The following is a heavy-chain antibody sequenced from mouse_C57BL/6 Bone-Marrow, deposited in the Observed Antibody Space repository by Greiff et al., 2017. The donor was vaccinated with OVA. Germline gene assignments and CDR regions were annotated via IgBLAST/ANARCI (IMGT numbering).Heavy chain of an antibody. V-gene: IGHV1-82*01. J-gene: IGHJ2*01. CDR2: IYPGDGDT. D-gene: IGHD1-1*01. CDR1: GYAFSSSW. CDR3: ATITTVVAPSFDY. Sequence: VQLQQSGPELVKPGASVKISCKASGYAFSSSWMNWVKQRPGKGLEWIGRIYPGDGDTNYNGKFKGKATLTADKSSSTAYMQLSSLTSEDSAVYFCATITTVVAPSFDYWGQGTTLTVSS.